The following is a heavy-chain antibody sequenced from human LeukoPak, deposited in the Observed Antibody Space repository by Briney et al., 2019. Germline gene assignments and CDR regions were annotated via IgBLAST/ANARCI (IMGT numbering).Heavy chain of an antibody. CDR1: GFTFSSYS. Sequence: GGSLRLSCAASGFTFSSYSMNWVRQAPGKGLEWVSYISSSSSTIYYADSVKGRFTISRDNAKNSLYLQMNSLRAEDTAVYYCARDRANGDYTDWGQGTLVTVSS. CDR3: ARDRANGDYTD. D-gene: IGHD4-17*01. J-gene: IGHJ4*02. CDR2: ISSSSSTI. V-gene: IGHV3-48*01.